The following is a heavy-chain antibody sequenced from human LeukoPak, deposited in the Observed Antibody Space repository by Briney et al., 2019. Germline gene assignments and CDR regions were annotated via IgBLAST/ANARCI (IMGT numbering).Heavy chain of an antibody. D-gene: IGHD6-13*01. V-gene: IGHV3-30*02. CDR2: IRYDGGIK. J-gene: IGHJ4*02. CDR1: GFTFSIYD. Sequence: PPGESLRLSCAVSGFTFSIYDMHRVRQAPGKGLEWVAFIRYDGGIKYYADSVKGRFTISKDNSENTVSLQMNSLRPEDTAVYYCTKLAAASPDYWGQGTLVTVSS. CDR3: TKLAAASPDY.